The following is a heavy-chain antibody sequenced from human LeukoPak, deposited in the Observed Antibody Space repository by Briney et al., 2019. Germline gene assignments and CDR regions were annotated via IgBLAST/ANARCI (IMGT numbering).Heavy chain of an antibody. CDR1: GGTLSTYA. CDR2: IIPIFGTA. D-gene: IGHD2-8*01. CDR3: ATCNGVCYNEAFDI. Sequence: PVKVSCKASGGTLSTYAINWVRQAPGQGLEWMGGIIPIFGTANSARKFQGRVTITADKSTSTAYMELSSLRSEDTAVYYCATCNGVCYNEAFDIWGQGTMVTVSS. J-gene: IGHJ3*02. V-gene: IGHV1-69*06.